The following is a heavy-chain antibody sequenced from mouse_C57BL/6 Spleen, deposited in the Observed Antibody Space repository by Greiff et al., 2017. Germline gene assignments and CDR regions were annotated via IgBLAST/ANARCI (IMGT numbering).Heavy chain of an antibody. J-gene: IGHJ1*03. Sequence: VQLQQSGAELVRPGTSVKVSCKASGYAFTNYLIEWVKQRPGQGLVWIGVINPGSGGTNYNEKFKGKATLTADKSSSTAYMQLSSLTSEDSAVYCCARYDGHYWYFDVWGTGTTVTFSS. D-gene: IGHD2-3*01. CDR3: ARYDGHYWYFDV. CDR1: GYAFTNYL. V-gene: IGHV1-54*01. CDR2: INPGSGGT.